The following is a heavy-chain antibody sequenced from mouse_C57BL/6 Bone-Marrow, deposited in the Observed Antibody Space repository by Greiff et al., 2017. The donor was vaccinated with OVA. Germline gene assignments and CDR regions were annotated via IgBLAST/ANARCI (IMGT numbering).Heavy chain of an antibody. Sequence: VQLQQSGAELARPGASVKLSCKASGYTFTSYGISWVKQRTGQGLEWIGEIYPRSGNTYYNEKFKGKATLTADKSSSTAYMELRSLTSEDSAVYFCARAGDYYGSSSYVDYWGQGTTLTVSS. D-gene: IGHD1-1*01. V-gene: IGHV1-81*01. CDR1: GYTFTSYG. CDR2: IYPRSGNT. J-gene: IGHJ2*01. CDR3: ARAGDYYGSSSYVDY.